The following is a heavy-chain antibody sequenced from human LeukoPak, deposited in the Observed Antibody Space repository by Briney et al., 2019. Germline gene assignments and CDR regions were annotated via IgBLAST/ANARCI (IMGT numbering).Heavy chain of an antibody. CDR1: GFTFSTYD. CDR2: IGTAGET. CDR3: ARGTVTMVDY. Sequence: GGSLRLSCAASGFTFSTYDMHWVRQATGKGPEWVSVIGTAGETYYPGSVKGRLTISRENAKNSLYLQMNSLRAGDTAVYYCARGTVTMVDYWGQGTLVTVSS. J-gene: IGHJ4*02. V-gene: IGHV3-13*01. D-gene: IGHD3-10*01.